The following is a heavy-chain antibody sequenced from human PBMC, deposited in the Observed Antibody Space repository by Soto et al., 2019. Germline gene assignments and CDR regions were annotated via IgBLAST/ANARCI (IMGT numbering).Heavy chain of an antibody. CDR1: GFPFPNAW. CDR3: TTDYYSTLIIVRFDH. D-gene: IGHD3-10*01. J-gene: IGHJ4*01. V-gene: IGHV3-15*07. CDR2: IKSTIDGGTT. Sequence: EVQLVESGGGLVKPGGSLRLSCAASGFPFPNAWMNWVRQAPGKGLEWVGRIKSTIDGGTTDYAEPAKGRFAISRDDSNNMVYLQMNNLKIQDTAVYYCTTDYYSTLIIVRFDHWGHGTLVTVSS.